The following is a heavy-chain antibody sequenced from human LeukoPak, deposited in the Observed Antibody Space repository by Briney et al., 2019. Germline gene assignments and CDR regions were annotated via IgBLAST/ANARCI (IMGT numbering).Heavy chain of an antibody. D-gene: IGHD1-26*01. CDR1: GYTFTSYY. V-gene: IGHV1-46*01. CDR3: VVLPSIVGATGPTFDY. J-gene: IGHJ4*02. Sequence: GASVKVSCKASGYTFTSYYMHWVRHAPGQGLEWMGIINPSGGSTSYAQKFQGRATMTRDTSTSTVHMELSSLRSEDTAVYYCVVLPSIVGATGPTFDYWGQGTLVTVSS. CDR2: INPSGGST.